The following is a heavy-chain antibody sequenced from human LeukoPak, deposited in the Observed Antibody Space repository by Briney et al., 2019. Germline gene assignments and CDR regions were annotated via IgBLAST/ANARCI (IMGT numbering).Heavy chain of an antibody. D-gene: IGHD3-22*01. J-gene: IGHJ4*02. CDR3: ASSDSSGYYYDY. CDR2: IIPIFGTA. Sequence: ASVKVSCKVSGYTLTELSMHWVRQAPGQGLEWMGGIIPIFGTANYAQKFQGRVTITADESTSTAYMELSSLRSEDTAVYYYASSDSSGYYYDYWGQGTLVTVSS. CDR1: GYTLTELS. V-gene: IGHV1-69*13.